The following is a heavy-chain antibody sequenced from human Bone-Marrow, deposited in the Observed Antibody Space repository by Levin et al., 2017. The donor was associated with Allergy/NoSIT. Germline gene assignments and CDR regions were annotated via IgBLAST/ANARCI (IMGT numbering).Heavy chain of an antibody. V-gene: IGHV3-33*01. J-gene: IGHJ1*01. CDR2: IWYDGSNK. Sequence: GGSLRLSCAASGFTFSSYGMHWVRQAPGKGLEWVAVIWYDGSNKYYADSVKGRFTISRDNSKNTLYLQMNSLRAEDTAVYYCAREREQYCSGGSCDAYFQHWGQGTLVTVSS. CDR1: GFTFSSYG. D-gene: IGHD2-15*01. CDR3: AREREQYCSGGSCDAYFQH.